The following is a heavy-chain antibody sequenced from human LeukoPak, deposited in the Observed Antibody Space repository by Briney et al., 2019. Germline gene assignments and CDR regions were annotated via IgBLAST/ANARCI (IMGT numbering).Heavy chain of an antibody. CDR1: GFTFSSYS. D-gene: IGHD1-26*01. V-gene: IGHV3-21*01. CDR2: TSSSSSYI. Sequence: GGSLRLSCAASGFTFSSYSMNWVRQAPGKGLEWVSSTSSSSSYIYYADSVKGRFTISRDNAKNSLYLQMNSLRAEDTAVYYCARDGGYSGSYRLDYWGQGTLVTVSS. J-gene: IGHJ4*02. CDR3: ARDGGYSGSYRLDY.